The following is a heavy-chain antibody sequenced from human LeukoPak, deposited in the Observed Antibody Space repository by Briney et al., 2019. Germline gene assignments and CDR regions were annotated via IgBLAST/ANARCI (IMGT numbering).Heavy chain of an antibody. V-gene: IGHV4-61*02. D-gene: IGHD6-6*01. CDR3: ARTGLEGIAARFGLDI. CDR2: IYTSGST. J-gene: IGHJ3*02. Sequence: SQTLSLTCTVSGGSISSGSYYWSWIRQPAGKGLEWIGRIYTSGSTNYNPSLKSRVTISVDTSKNQFSLKLSSVTAADTAVYYCARTGLEGIAARFGLDIWGQGTMVSVSS. CDR1: GGSISSGSYY.